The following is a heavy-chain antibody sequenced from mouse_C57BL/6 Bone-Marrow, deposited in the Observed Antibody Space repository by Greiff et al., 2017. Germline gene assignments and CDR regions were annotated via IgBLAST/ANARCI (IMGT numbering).Heavy chain of an antibody. Sequence: VQLQQSGAELVRPGTSVKVSCKASGYAFTNYLIAWVKQRPGQGLEWIGVINPGSGGTNYNEKFKGKATLPADKSSSTAYMQLSSLTSEDSAVYFWARWGLRRGNYAMDYWGQGTSVTVSS. J-gene: IGHJ4*01. D-gene: IGHD2-2*01. CDR1: GYAFTNYL. V-gene: IGHV1-54*01. CDR3: ARWGLRRGNYAMDY. CDR2: INPGSGGT.